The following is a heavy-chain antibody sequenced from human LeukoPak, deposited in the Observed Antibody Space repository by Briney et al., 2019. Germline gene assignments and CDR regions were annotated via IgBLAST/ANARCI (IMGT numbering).Heavy chain of an antibody. J-gene: IGHJ4*02. Sequence: GGSLRLSCAASGFTFTSYAMSWVRQAPGKGLEWVSAISGSGGSTYYADSVKGRFTISRDNSKNTLYLQVNNLRTEDTAVYYCARADPSFSPDYWGQGTLVTVSS. V-gene: IGHV3-23*01. CDR3: ARADPSFSPDY. D-gene: IGHD2-2*01. CDR1: GFTFTSYA. CDR2: ISGSGGST.